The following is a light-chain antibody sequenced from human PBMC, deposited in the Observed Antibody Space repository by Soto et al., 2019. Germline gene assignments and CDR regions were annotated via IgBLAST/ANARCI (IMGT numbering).Light chain of an antibody. CDR2: DAS. V-gene: IGKV1-5*01. CDR1: QSISSW. Sequence: DIQTTQSPSTLSASVGDRVTITCRASQSISSWLARYQQKPGKAPKLLIYDASTLESGVPSRFSGSGSGTEFTLTINSLQPDDFATYYCQQYNSYWTFGQGTKVDIX. J-gene: IGKJ1*01. CDR3: QQYNSYWT.